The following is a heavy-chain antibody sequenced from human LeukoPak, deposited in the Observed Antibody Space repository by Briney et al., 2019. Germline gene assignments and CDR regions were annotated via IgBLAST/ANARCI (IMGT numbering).Heavy chain of an antibody. CDR3: ARGRSGYEGGDY. CDR2: ISPYNTNT. D-gene: IGHD5-12*01. CDR1: GYTFTSYG. Sequence: ASVKVSCKASGYTFTSYGISWVRQAPGQGLEWMGWISPYNTNTNNVQNLQGRVTMTTDTSTSTAYMELKSLRSDDTAVYDCARGRSGYEGGDYWGQGTLVTVSS. V-gene: IGHV1-18*01. J-gene: IGHJ4*02.